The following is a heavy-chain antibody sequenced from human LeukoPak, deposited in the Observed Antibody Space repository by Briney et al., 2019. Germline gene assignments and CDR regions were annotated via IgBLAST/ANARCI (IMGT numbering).Heavy chain of an antibody. CDR1: GGSITTTNW. J-gene: IGHJ1*01. CDR2: VHLSGAT. CDR3: TRESGAFSPSGF. Sequence: SETLSLTCAVSGGSITTTNWWSWVRPPPGKGLEWIGEVHLSGATNYNLSLESRVSMSIDKSKNHLSLEVTSVTAADTAIYYCTRESGAFSPSGFWGQGTLVTVSS. D-gene: IGHD1-26*01. V-gene: IGHV4-4*02.